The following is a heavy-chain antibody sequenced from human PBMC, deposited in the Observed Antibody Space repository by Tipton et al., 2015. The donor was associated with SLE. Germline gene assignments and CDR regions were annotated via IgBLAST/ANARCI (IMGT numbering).Heavy chain of an antibody. D-gene: IGHD2/OR15-2a*01. CDR2: IYYSGST. V-gene: IGHV4-59*08. Sequence: TLSLTCTVSGGSISSYYWSWIRQPPGKGLEWIGYIYYSGSTNYNPSLKSRVTISVDTSKNQFSLKLSSVTAADTAVYYCARHSSTTLYQDAFDIWGQGTMVTVSS. CDR3: ARHSSTTLYQDAFDI. J-gene: IGHJ3*02. CDR1: GGSISSYY.